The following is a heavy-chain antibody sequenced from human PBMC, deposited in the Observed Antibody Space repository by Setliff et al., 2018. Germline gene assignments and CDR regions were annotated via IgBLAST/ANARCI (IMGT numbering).Heavy chain of an antibody. V-gene: IGHV1-2*02. J-gene: IGHJ4*02. CDR2: INPNSGDT. CDR1: GNRFTDYN. Sequence: ASVKVSCKASGNRFTDYNLHWVRQAPGQGLEWMGWINPNSGDTHSAQKFQGRVTMTIDTPTSTAYMELRSLRSDDTAVYYCARGPPDFVVVPAAAKFDYWGPGTLVTVSS. CDR3: ARGPPDFVVVPAAAKFDY. D-gene: IGHD2-2*01.